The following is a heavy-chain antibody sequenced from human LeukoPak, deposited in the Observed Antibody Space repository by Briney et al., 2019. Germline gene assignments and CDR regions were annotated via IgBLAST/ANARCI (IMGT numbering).Heavy chain of an antibody. J-gene: IGHJ6*03. CDR3: ARDQAGYCSGGSCLDYYYYMDV. CDR2: ISYDGSNK. CDR1: GFTFSSYA. V-gene: IGHV3-30-3*01. Sequence: PGRSLRLSCAASGFTFSSYAMHWVRQAPGKGLEWVAVISYDGSNKYYADSVKGRFTISSDNSKNTLYLQMNSLRAEDTAVYYCARDQAGYCSGGSCLDYYYYMDVWGKGTTVTVSS. D-gene: IGHD2-15*01.